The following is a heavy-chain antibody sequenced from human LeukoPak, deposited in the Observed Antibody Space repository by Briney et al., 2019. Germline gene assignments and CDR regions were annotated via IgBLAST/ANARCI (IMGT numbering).Heavy chain of an antibody. D-gene: IGHD3-10*01. V-gene: IGHV1-18*01. Sequence: ASVKVCCKASGYTFTNYGISWVRQAPGQGVEWMGWISAYNGNTNYAQKLQGRVTMTTDTSTSTAYMELRSLRSDDTAVYYCARVLFSMVRGVIPVPYYFDYWGQGTLVTVSS. CDR1: GYTFTNYG. CDR3: ARVLFSMVRGVIPVPYYFDY. J-gene: IGHJ4*02. CDR2: ISAYNGNT.